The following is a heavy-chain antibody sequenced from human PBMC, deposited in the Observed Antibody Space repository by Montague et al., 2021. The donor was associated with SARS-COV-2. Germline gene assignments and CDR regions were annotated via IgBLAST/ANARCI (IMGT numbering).Heavy chain of an antibody. Sequence: SETLSLTCSVYGGSFSGYYWSWIRQPPGKGLEWIGEISHSGSTNYNPSLKSRVTISIDTSKNQFSLKLSSVTAADTAVYYCARFGYRRLFLASYYGMDGWGQGTTVTVSS. V-gene: IGHV4-34*01. CDR2: ISHSGST. CDR3: ARFGYRRLFLASYYGMDG. CDR1: GGSFSGYY. D-gene: IGHD2-2*01. J-gene: IGHJ6*02.